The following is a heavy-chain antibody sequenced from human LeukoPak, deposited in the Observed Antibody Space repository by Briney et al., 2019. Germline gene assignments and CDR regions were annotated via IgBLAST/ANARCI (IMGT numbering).Heavy chain of an antibody. V-gene: IGHV1-8*01. J-gene: IGHJ5*02. D-gene: IGHD2-15*01. CDR3: ARARQYCSGGSCYSGWFDP. CDR2: MTPNSGNT. CDR1: GYTFTSYD. Sequence: GASVKVSCKASGYTFTSYDINWVRQATGQGLEWMGWMTPNSGNTGYAQKFQGRVTMTRNTSISTAYMELSSLRSDDTAVYYCARARQYCSGGSCYSGWFDPWGQGTLVTVSS.